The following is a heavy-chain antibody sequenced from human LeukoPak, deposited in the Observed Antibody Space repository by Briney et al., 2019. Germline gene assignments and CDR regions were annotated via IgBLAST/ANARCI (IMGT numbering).Heavy chain of an antibody. Sequence: ASVTVSCKASGYTFTGYYMHWVRQAPGQGLEWMGWINPNSGGTNYAQKFQGRVTMTRDTSISTAYMELSRLRSDDTAVYYCALLGYCSSTSCYWFDPWGQGTLVTVSS. V-gene: IGHV1-2*02. D-gene: IGHD2-2*01. J-gene: IGHJ5*02. CDR1: GYTFTGYY. CDR3: ALLGYCSSTSCYWFDP. CDR2: INPNSGGT.